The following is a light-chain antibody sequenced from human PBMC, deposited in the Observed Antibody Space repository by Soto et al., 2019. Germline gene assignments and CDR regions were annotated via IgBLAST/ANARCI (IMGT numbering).Light chain of an antibody. J-gene: IGKJ2*01. CDR3: QEFSSYWFT. CDR1: ESIGIW. Sequence: DIQMTQSPSTLSASVGDRVTITCRASESIGIWLAWYQQKPGKAPKLLIYKASTLESGVPSRFSGSGSGTEFTRTISSLQPDDFATYFCQEFSSYWFTFGQGTKVDIK. CDR2: KAS. V-gene: IGKV1-5*03.